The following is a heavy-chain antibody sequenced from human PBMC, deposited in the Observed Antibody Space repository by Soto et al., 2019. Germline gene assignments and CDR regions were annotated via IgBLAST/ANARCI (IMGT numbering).Heavy chain of an antibody. V-gene: IGHV3-53*01. CDR3: GTRPGGGGY. Sequence: EVQLVESGGGLIQPGGSLRLSCAVSGFTVNNNYMSWVRQAPGKGLEGVSVIYSGGYTAYGDSVKGRFTISRDNSKTPLYLQMKSRGAGGPAVFYWGTRPGGGGYWGQGTLVTVSS. CDR1: GFTVNNNY. J-gene: IGHJ4*02. CDR2: IYSGGYT. D-gene: IGHD3-10*01.